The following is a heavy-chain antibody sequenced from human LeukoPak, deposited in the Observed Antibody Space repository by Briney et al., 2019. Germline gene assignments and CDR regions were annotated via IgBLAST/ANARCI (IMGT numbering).Heavy chain of an antibody. CDR2: IYYSGST. D-gene: IGHD3-10*01. V-gene: IGHV4-31*03. CDR3: ARERGSLRGDAFDI. CDR1: GGSISSGGYY. J-gene: IGHJ3*02. Sequence: SETLSLTCTVSGGSISSGGYYWSWIRQHPGKGLEWIGYIYYSGSTYYNPSLKSRVTISVDTSKNQFSLKLSSVTAADTAIYYCARERGSLRGDAFDIWGQGTVVTVSS.